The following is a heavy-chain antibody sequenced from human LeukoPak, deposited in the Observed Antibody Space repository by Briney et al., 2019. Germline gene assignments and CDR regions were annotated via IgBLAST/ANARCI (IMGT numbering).Heavy chain of an antibody. V-gene: IGHV4-38-2*01. CDR3: ARVDILTGFDY. CDR1: GYSISGGYY. J-gene: IGHJ4*02. D-gene: IGHD3-9*01. CDR2: IYHSGST. Sequence: SETLSLTCAVSGYSISGGYYWGWIRQPPGKGLEWIGSIYHSGSTYYNPSLKSRVTISVDTSKNQFSLKLSSVTAADTAVYYCARVDILTGFDYWGQGTLVTVSS.